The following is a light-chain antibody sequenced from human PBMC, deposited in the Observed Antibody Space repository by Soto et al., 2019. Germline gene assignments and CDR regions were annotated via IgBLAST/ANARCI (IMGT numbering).Light chain of an antibody. CDR2: DVS. Sequence: QSALTQPPSVSGSPGQSVTIPCTGTSSDVGAYNYVSWYQRHAGKGPKLIIYDVSERPSGVPGRFSASKSGNTASLTISGLRPEDEADYYCSSYAGNYVYVFGSETKLTVL. V-gene: IGLV2-11*01. CDR3: SSYAGNYVYV. J-gene: IGLJ1*01. CDR1: SSDVGAYNY.